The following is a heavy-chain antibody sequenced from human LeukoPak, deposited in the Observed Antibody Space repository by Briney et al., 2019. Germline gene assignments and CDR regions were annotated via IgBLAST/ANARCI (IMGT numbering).Heavy chain of an antibody. D-gene: IGHD3-22*01. CDR3: AKEVGYYYDSGGYYVEYFQH. J-gene: IGHJ1*01. CDR1: GFTFNNYA. Sequence: GGSLRLSCAASGFTFNNYAMSWVRQAPGKGLEWVSAISGSGGTTYYADSVKGRFTFSRDNSKNTLYLQMNSLRAEDTAVYYCAKEVGYYYDSGGYYVEYFQHWGQGTLVTVSS. CDR2: ISGSGGTT. V-gene: IGHV3-23*01.